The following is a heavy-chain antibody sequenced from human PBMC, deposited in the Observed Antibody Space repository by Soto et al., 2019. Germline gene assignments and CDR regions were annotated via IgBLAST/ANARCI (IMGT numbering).Heavy chain of an antibody. CDR1: GFTFSSYE. V-gene: IGHV3-48*03. CDR2: ISSSGSTI. CDR3: ARYIVGATSPFGY. J-gene: IGHJ4*02. Sequence: VQLVESGGGLVQPGGSLRLSCAASGFTFSSYEMNWVRQAPGKGLEWVSYISSSGSTIYYADSVKGRFTISRDNAKNSLYLQMNSLRAEDTAVYYCARYIVGATSPFGYWGQGTLVTVSS. D-gene: IGHD1-26*01.